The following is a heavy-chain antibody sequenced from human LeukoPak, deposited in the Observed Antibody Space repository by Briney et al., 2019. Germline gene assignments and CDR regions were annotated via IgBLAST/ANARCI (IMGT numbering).Heavy chain of an antibody. CDR1: GFTFSSYA. CDR2: ISYDGSNK. V-gene: IGHV3-30-3*01. J-gene: IGHJ5*02. D-gene: IGHD3-3*01. CDR3: AREDSITIFGVDTTGRNWFDP. Sequence: GGSLRLSCAASGFTFSSYAMHWVRQAPGKGLEWVAVISYDGSNKYYADSVKGRFTISRDNSKNTLYLQMNSLRAEDTAVYYCAREDSITIFGVDTTGRNWFDPWGQGTLVTVSS.